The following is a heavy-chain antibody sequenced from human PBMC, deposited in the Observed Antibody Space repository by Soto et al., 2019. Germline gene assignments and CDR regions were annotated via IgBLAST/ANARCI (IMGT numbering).Heavy chain of an antibody. V-gene: IGHV3-33*01. CDR3: ARDQHSYGSGSYYKTPYYYYGMDV. CDR1: GFTFSSYG. D-gene: IGHD3-10*01. CDR2: IWYDGSNK. Sequence: GGSLRLSCAASGFTFSSYGMHWVRQAPGKGLEWVAVIWYDGSNKYYADSVKGRFTISRDNSKNTLYLQMNSLRAEDTAVYYCARDQHSYGSGSYYKTPYYYYGMDVWGQGTTVTVSS. J-gene: IGHJ6*02.